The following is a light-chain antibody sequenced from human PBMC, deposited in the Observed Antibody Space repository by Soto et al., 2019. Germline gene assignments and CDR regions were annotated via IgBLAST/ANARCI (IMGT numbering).Light chain of an antibody. J-gene: IGKJ5*01. CDR3: RQYYGLPPRP. CDR2: PEX. V-gene: IGKV1-33*01. Sequence: EIDMTQAPSSLAASIGDRVTVAXQARQNITPNFSWYQQEPGXXTNTXXXPEXKLAKGVTSRFSGSGSGKDFSFIITSLQREDLATYYCRQYYGLPPRPFGQGTRLEIK. CDR1: QNITPN.